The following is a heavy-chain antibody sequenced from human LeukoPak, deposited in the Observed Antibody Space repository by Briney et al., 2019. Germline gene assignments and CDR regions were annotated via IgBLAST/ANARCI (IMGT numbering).Heavy chain of an antibody. CDR3: ARIWAGALDY. D-gene: IGHD6-19*01. CDR2: INPNSGGT. J-gene: IGHJ4*02. CDR1: GYTFTGYY. Sequence: ASVKVSCKASGYTFTGYYMHWVRQAPGQGLEWMGWINPNSGGTNYAQNFQGRVTMTRDTSISTAYMELSRLRSDDTAVFYCARIWAGALDYWGQGTLVTVSS. V-gene: IGHV1-2*02.